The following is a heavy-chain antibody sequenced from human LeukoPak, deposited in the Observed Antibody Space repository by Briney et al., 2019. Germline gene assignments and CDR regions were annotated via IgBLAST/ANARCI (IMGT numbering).Heavy chain of an antibody. CDR2: ISSSSSCI. Sequence: GGSLRLSCAASGFTFSTYNMNWVRQAPGKGLEWVSSISSSSSCIYYADSVKGRFTISRDNAKNSLYLQMNSLRAEDTAVYYCARGHSSSWYSSGMDVWGQGTTVTVSS. D-gene: IGHD6-13*01. CDR1: GFTFSTYN. J-gene: IGHJ6*02. CDR3: ARGHSSSWYSSGMDV. V-gene: IGHV3-21*01.